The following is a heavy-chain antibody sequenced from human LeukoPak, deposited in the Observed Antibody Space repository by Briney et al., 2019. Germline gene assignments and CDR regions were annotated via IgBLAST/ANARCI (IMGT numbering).Heavy chain of an antibody. CDR3: TPLWFGEPFDY. D-gene: IGHD3-10*01. Sequence: GGSLRLSCAASGFTFSSYAMSWFRQAPGKGLEWVGFIRSKAYGGTSEYAASVKGRFTISRDDSKSIAYLQMNRRKTEDTAVYYCTPLWFGEPFDYWGQGTLVTVYS. CDR2: IRSKAYGGTS. J-gene: IGHJ4*02. V-gene: IGHV3-49*03. CDR1: GFTFSSYA.